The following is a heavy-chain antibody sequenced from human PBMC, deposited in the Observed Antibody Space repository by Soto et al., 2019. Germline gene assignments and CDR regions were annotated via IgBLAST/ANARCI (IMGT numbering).Heavy chain of an antibody. Sequence: QVQLVQSGAEVKKPGSSVKVSCKASGGTFSSYAISWVRQAPGQGLEWMGGIIPIFGTANYAQKFQGRVTITADESPSTAYMELSSLRSEDTAVYYCARDSSGYYYGPEAYWGQGTLVTVSS. CDR1: GGTFSSYA. J-gene: IGHJ4*02. CDR3: ARDSSGYYYGPEAY. CDR2: IIPIFGTA. V-gene: IGHV1-69*12. D-gene: IGHD3-22*01.